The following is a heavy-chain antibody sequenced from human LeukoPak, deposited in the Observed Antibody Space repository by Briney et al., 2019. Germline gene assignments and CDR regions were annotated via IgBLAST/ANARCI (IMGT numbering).Heavy chain of an antibody. Sequence: SETLSLTCAVYGGSFSGYYWSWIRQPPGKRLEWIGEINHSGSTNYNPSLKSRVTISVDTSKNQFSLKLSSVTAADTAVYYCARGPISYCGGDCYFSYYFDYWGQGTLVTVSS. CDR1: GGSFSGYY. CDR2: INHSGST. D-gene: IGHD2-21*01. J-gene: IGHJ4*02. V-gene: IGHV4-34*01. CDR3: ARGPISYCGGDCYFSYYFDY.